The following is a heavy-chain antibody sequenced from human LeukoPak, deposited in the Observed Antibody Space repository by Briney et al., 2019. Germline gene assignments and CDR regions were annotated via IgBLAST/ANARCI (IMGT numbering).Heavy chain of an antibody. V-gene: IGHV3-7*03. D-gene: IGHD6-19*01. CDR2: IEQDGSEK. CDR3: AGGRGWSSDY. J-gene: IGHJ4*02. CDR1: GFTFSSYW. Sequence: GSLRLSCATSGFTFSSYWMSWVRQAPGKGLEWVANIEQDGSEKNYVDSVKGRFTISRDNAKNSLYLQMSSLRAEDTAVYHCAGGRGWSSDYWGQGTLVTVSS.